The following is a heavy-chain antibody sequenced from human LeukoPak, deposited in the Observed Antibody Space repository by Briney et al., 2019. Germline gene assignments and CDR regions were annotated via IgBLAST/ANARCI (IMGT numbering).Heavy chain of an antibody. D-gene: IGHD6-19*01. CDR1: GFTFSSYG. Sequence: GGSLRFSCAASGFTFSSYGILWFRQAPGKGLEWVAVIWYDGSNKYYADSVKGRSTISRDQSKNTVYSQMNSLRADDTAVYYCARLGSGWAIDYWGQGTLVTVSS. J-gene: IGHJ4*02. CDR2: IWYDGSNK. V-gene: IGHV3-33*01. CDR3: ARLGSGWAIDY.